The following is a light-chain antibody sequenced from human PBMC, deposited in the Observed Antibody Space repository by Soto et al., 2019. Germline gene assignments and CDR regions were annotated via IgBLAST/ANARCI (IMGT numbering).Light chain of an antibody. CDR1: SSDVGGYNF. CDR3: SSYTSSYTYV. V-gene: IGLV2-14*03. CDR2: DVS. J-gene: IGLJ1*01. Sequence: QSVLTQPASVSGSPGQSGTISCAGTSSDVGGYNFVSWYQQHPGKAPQLMIYDVSSRPSGVSNRFSGSKSGNTASLTISGLQAEDEADYYCSSYTSSYTYVFGTGTKLTVL.